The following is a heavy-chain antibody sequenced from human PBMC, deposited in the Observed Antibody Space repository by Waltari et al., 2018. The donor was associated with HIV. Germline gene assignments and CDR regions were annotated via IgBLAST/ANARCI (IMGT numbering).Heavy chain of an antibody. D-gene: IGHD3-22*01. V-gene: IGHV1-46*01. CDR3: ARDIGYYDSSGYYYAYYYGMDV. Sequence: QVQLVQSGAEVKKPGASVKVSCKASGYTFTSYYMHWVRQAPGQGLEWMGIINPSGGSTSYAQKFQGRVTMTRDTSTSTVYMELSSLRSEDTAVYYCARDIGYYDSSGYYYAYYYGMDVWGQGTTVTVSS. CDR1: GYTFTSYY. CDR2: INPSGGST. J-gene: IGHJ6*02.